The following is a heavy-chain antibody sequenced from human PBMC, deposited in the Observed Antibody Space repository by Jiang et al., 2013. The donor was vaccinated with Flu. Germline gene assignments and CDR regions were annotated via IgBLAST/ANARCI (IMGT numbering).Heavy chain of an antibody. D-gene: IGHD3-22*01. CDR3: ARDLDYDSSGPSAPIDAFDI. CDR2: TYYRSKWYN. Sequence: QTLSLTCAISGDSVSSNSAAWNWIEARPHREALSGVGRTYYRSKWYNDYAVSVKSRITINPDTSKNQFSLQLNSVTPEDTAVYYCARDLDYDSSGPSAPIDAFDIWGQGTMVTVSS. CDR1: GDSVSSNSAA. V-gene: IGHV6-1*01. J-gene: IGHJ3*02.